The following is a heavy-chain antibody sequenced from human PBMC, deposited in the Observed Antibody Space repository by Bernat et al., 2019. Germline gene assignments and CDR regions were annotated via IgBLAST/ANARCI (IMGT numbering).Heavy chain of an antibody. D-gene: IGHD4-17*01. CDR2: IWYDGSNK. J-gene: IGHJ4*02. CDR1: GFTFSSYG. V-gene: IGHV3-33*01. CDR3: ARPYGDYDIEYYFDY. Sequence: QVQLVESGGGVVQPGRSLRLSCAASGFTFSSYGMHWVRQAPGKGLEWVAVIWYDGSNKYYADSVKGRFTISRDNSKNTLYLQMNSLRAEDTAVYYCARPYGDYDIEYYFDYWGQGTLVTVSS.